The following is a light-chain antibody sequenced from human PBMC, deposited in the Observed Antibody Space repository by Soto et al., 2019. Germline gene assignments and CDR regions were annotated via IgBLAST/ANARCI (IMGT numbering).Light chain of an antibody. J-gene: IGKJ5*01. Sequence: AIRMTQSPSSFSASTGDRVTITCRASQGISSYLAWYQQKPGKAPKLLIYAASTLQSGVPSRFSGSGSGTDFTLTISCLQSEDFATYSCQQYYSYLTFGQGTRLEIK. V-gene: IGKV1-8*01. CDR1: QGISSY. CDR3: QQYYSYLT. CDR2: AAS.